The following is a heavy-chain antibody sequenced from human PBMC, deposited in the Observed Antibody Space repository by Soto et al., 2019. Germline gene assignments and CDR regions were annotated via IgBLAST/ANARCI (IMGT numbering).Heavy chain of an antibody. CDR3: ARDSRLWGSTGWKRENLFDI. V-gene: IGHV1-69*18. CDR2: IIPIFGTP. Sequence: QVQLEQSGAEVKRPGSSVKVSCKTSGGNFNTYPISWVRQAPGHRLEWMGKIIPIFGTPDYAQKFQGRVTINADEATTTVYMELRRLQSDDSAVYSCARDSRLWGSTGWKRENLFDIWGQGTMVTVSS. J-gene: IGHJ3*02. CDR1: GGNFNTYP. D-gene: IGHD3-16*01.